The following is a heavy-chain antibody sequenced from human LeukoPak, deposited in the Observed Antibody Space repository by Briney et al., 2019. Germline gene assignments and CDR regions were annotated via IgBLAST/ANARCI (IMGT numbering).Heavy chain of an antibody. V-gene: IGHV3-21*01. CDR3: ARGDSSGWYGDYYYYYGMDV. CDR1: GFTFSSYS. CDR2: ISSSSSYI. J-gene: IGHJ6*02. Sequence: GGSLRLSCAASGFTFSSYSMNWVRQARGKGLEWVSSISSSSSYIYYADSVKGRFTISRDNAKNSLYLQMNSLRAEDTAVYYCARGDSSGWYGDYYYYYGMDVRGQGTTVTVSS. D-gene: IGHD6-19*01.